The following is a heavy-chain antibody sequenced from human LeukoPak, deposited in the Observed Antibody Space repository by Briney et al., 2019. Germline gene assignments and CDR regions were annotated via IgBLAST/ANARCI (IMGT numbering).Heavy chain of an antibody. CDR2: INHSGST. D-gene: IGHD3-16*01. CDR1: GGSFSGYY. CDR3: ATLGDYYYYGMDV. J-gene: IGHJ6*02. Sequence: SETLSLTCAVYGGSFSGYYWSWIRQPPGKGLEWIGEINHSGSTNYNPFLKSRVTISVDSSKNQFSLKLSSVTAADTAVYYCATLGDYYYYGMDVWGQGTTVTVSS. V-gene: IGHV4-34*01.